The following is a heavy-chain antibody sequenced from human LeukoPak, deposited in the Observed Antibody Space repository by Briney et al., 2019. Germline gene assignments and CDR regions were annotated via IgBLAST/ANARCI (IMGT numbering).Heavy chain of an antibody. V-gene: IGHV1-8*01. Sequence: ASVKVSCKASGYTFTSYDINWVRQATGQGLEWMGWMNPNSGNTGYAQKFQGRVTMTRNTSISTAYMELSSLRSEDTAVYYCARDDSSGYYYEYWGQGTLVTVSS. CDR3: ARDDSSGYYYEY. J-gene: IGHJ4*02. CDR1: GYTFTSYD. D-gene: IGHD3-22*01. CDR2: MNPNSGNT.